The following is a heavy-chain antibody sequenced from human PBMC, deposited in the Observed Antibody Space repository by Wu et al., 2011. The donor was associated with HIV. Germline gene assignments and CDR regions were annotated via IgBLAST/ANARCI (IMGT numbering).Heavy chain of an antibody. V-gene: IGHV5-51*01. CDR3: ARLDATXGGFDF. J-gene: IGHJ4*02. CDR1: FTNYG. D-gene: IGHD2-2*01. Sequence: FTNYGIGWVRQMPGKGLEWMGIIYPGDSATKYSPSFQGQVTISADKSISTANLQWSSLQASDTAMYYCARLDATXGGFDFWGQGTLVTVSS. CDR2: IYPGDSAT.